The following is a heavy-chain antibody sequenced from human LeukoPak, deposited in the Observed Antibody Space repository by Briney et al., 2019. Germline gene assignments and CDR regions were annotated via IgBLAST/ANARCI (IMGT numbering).Heavy chain of an antibody. CDR3: AREQVMVRGVIPFDY. D-gene: IGHD3-10*01. CDR1: GGTFSSYA. CDR2: IIPIFGTA. J-gene: IGHJ4*02. V-gene: IGHV1-69*06. Sequence: SVKVSCKASGGTFSSYAISWVRQAPGQGLEWMGGIIPIFGTANYAQKFQGRVTITADKSTSTAYMELSSLRSEDTAVYYCAREQVMVRGVIPFDYWGQGTLVTVSS.